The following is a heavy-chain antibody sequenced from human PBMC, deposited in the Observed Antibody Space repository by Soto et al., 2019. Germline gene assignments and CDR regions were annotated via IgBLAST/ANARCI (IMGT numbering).Heavy chain of an antibody. CDR3: VRGQGVAVIESEENWFDP. CDR1: NGSISSRSSY. V-gene: IGHV4-39*01. D-gene: IGHD6-19*01. CDR2: IYYIGNT. J-gene: IGHJ5*02. Sequence: SETLSLTCIVSNGSISSRSSYWGWIRQTPGKGLEWIGSIYYIGNTYYNPSLKSRVTISVDTSKTQFSLKLNSVTAADTAVYYCVRGQGVAVIESEENWFDPWGQGTPVTVSS.